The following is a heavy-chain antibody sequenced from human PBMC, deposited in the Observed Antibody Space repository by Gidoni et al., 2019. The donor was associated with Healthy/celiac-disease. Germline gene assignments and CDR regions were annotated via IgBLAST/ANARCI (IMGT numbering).Heavy chain of an antibody. CDR1: GYTLTELS. D-gene: IGHD1-26*01. Sequence: QVQLVQSGAEVKKPGASVKVSCKVSGYTLTELSMHWVRQAPGKGLEWMGGFDPEDGETIYAQKFQGRVTMTEDTSTDTAYMELSSLRSEDTAVYYCATRSKYSGSLNTGLDIWGQGTMVTVSS. V-gene: IGHV1-24*01. CDR2: FDPEDGET. J-gene: IGHJ3*02. CDR3: ATRSKYSGSLNTGLDI.